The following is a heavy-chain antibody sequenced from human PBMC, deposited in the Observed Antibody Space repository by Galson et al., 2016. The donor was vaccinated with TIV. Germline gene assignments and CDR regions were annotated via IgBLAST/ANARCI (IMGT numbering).Heavy chain of an antibody. CDR1: GFTFSGYS. D-gene: IGHD3-3*01. Sequence: SLRLSCAASGFTFSGYSMNWVRQAPRKGLEWVSFISSTLSDTFYADSVKGRFSISRDNTKNSVYLHMNNLSAEDMAVYYCVSSRGTDFWRNFDFWGQGTLVTVSS. CDR2: ISSTLSDT. J-gene: IGHJ4*02. V-gene: IGHV3-21*01. CDR3: VSSRGTDFWRNFDF.